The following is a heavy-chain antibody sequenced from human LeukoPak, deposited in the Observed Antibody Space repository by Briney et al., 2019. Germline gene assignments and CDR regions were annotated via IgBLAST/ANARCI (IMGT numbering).Heavy chain of an antibody. V-gene: IGHV4-59*08. CDR3: ARLHRYSYGYPTNWFDP. Sequence: PSETLSLTCTVSGGSISSYYWSWIRQPPGKGLEWIGYIYYSGSTNYNPSLKSRVTISVDTSKNQFSLKLSSVTAADTAVYYCARLHRYSYGYPTNWFDPWGQGTLVTVSS. CDR2: IYYSGST. CDR1: GGSISSYY. D-gene: IGHD5-18*01. J-gene: IGHJ5*02.